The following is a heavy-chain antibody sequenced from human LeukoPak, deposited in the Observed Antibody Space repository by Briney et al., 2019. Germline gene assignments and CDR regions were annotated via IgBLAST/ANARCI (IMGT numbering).Heavy chain of an antibody. J-gene: IGHJ4*02. D-gene: IGHD1-1*01. V-gene: IGHV5-51*01. CDR2: IYPGDSNT. CDR1: GYTFTTYW. CDR3: ARSTWATGGDY. Sequence: KVGESLKISCKGSGYTFTTYWIDWVRQMPGKGLEWMGTIYPGDSNTRYSPSFQGQVTFSADKSINTAYLQWSSLKASDTALYYCARSTWATGGDYWGQGTLVSVSS.